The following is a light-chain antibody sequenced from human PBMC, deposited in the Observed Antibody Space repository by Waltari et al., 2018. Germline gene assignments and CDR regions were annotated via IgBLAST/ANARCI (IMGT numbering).Light chain of an antibody. CDR2: RSN. Sequence: QAGLTXXXSXSKDLRXTAXPPRTGXXENVXGQXATWLQQRQGHPPKLLSYRSNGRPSGISERFSASRSGNIASLAITGLQPEDEADYYCSAWDGSLSAWVFGGGTKLTV. CDR3: SAWDGSLSAWV. V-gene: IGLV10-54*01. CDR1: XENVXGQX. J-gene: IGLJ3*02.